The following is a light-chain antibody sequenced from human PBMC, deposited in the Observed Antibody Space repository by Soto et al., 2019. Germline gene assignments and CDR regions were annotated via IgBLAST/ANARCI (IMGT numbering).Light chain of an antibody. Sequence: DIQLTQSPSTLSASVGDRVIITCRASQNIDRWLAWYQQRPGLAPKLLIYDASTLESGVPSRFSGSGSETEFTLTITSLQPDDFATYYCQQYYSYPWTFGQGTKVEIK. V-gene: IGKV1-5*01. CDR1: QNIDRW. CDR3: QQYYSYPWT. J-gene: IGKJ1*01. CDR2: DAS.